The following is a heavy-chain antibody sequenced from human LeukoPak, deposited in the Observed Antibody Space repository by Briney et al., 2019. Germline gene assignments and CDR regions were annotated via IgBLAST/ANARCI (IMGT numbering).Heavy chain of an antibody. CDR3: ARYYYDSSGYYFFFDY. CDR1: GFTFSSYS. CDR2: ISSSSSYI. Sequence: PGGSPRLSCAASGFTFSSYSMNWVRQAPGKGLEWVSSISSSSSYIYYADSVKGRFTISRDNAKNSLYLQMNSLRAEDTAVYYCARYYYDSSGYYFFFDYWGQGTLVTVSS. J-gene: IGHJ4*02. V-gene: IGHV3-21*01. D-gene: IGHD3-22*01.